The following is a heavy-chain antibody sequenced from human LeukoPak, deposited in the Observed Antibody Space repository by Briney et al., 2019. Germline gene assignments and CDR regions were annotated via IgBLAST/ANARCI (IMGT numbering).Heavy chain of an antibody. Sequence: SETLSLTCTVSGGSIISNTYYWGWIRQPPGKGLEWIGSIYYSGTTYYNPSLKSRVTISVDTSKNQFSLKLSSVTAADTAVYYCARLSVRYYYYMDVWGKGTTVTVSS. CDR3: ARLSVRYYYYMDV. J-gene: IGHJ6*03. CDR1: GGSIISNTYY. CDR2: IYYSGTT. V-gene: IGHV4-39*01.